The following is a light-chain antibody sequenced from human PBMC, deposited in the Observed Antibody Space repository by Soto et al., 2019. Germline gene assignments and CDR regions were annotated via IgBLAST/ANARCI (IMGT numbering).Light chain of an antibody. CDR3: SSYAGSNTVV. CDR2: EVT. Sequence: QSALTQPPSASGSPGQSVTISCTGTSSDVGGYNYVSWYQQHPSKVPKLMIYEVTKRPSGVPDRFSGSKSGNTASLTVSGLQAEDEADYYCSSYAGSNTVVFGGGTKLTVL. V-gene: IGLV2-8*01. CDR1: SSDVGGYNY. J-gene: IGLJ2*01.